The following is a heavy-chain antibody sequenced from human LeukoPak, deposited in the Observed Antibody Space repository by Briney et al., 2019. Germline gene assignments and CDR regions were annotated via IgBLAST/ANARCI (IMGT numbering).Heavy chain of an antibody. V-gene: IGHV1-2*02. CDR3: ARADSSGWYGIDY. D-gene: IGHD6-19*01. CDR2: INPNSGGT. J-gene: IGHJ4*02. CDR1: GYTFTGYY. Sequence: ASVKVSCKASGYTFTGYYMHWVRQAPGQGLEWMGWINPNSGGTNYVQKFQGRVTMTRDTSIRTAYMELSRLRSDDTAVYYCARADSSGWYGIDYWGQGTLVTVSS.